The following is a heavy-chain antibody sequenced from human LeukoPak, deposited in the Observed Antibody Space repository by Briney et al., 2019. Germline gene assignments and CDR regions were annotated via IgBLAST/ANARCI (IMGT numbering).Heavy chain of an antibody. D-gene: IGHD3-10*01. CDR2: ISCNSGSL. V-gene: IGHV3-9*01. Sequence: GGSLRLSCAASGFIFDDYGMHWVRQAPGKGLEWVSCISCNSGSLAYADSVKGRFTISRDNAKNSLYLQMNSLRTEDTALYYCARGLGGDQGYFDLWGRGTLATVSS. J-gene: IGHJ2*01. CDR3: ARGLGGDQGYFDL. CDR1: GFIFDDYG.